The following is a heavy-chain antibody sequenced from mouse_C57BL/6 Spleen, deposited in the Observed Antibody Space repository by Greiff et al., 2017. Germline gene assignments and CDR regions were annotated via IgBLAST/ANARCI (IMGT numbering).Heavy chain of an antibody. J-gene: IGHJ3*01. Sequence: QVPLQQPGAELVKPGASVKLSCKASGYTFTRYWMQWVKQRPGQGLEWIGEIDPSDSYTNYNQKFKGKATLTVDPSSSTAYMQLSCLTSEDSAVYYCARSRDYYGSRPWFAYWGQGTLVTVSA. V-gene: IGHV1-50*01. CDR1: GYTFTRYW. CDR2: IDPSDSYT. CDR3: ARSRDYYGSRPWFAY. D-gene: IGHD1-1*01.